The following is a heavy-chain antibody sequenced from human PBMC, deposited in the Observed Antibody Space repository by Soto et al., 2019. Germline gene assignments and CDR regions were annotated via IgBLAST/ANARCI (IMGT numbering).Heavy chain of an antibody. V-gene: IGHV2-5*02. CDR3: AHRRIGLEGSLRYFDY. D-gene: IGHD6-19*01. CDR1: GFSLSTRGVG. Sequence: QITLKESGPTLVKPTHTLTLTCACSGFSLSTRGVGVGWIRQPPGKALEWLALIYWDDDKRYSPSLESRLTITTDTSKNQAVLTLTGAHPVDTATYYCAHRRIGLEGSLRYFDYWGQGTLVTVSS. J-gene: IGHJ4*02. CDR2: IYWDDDK.